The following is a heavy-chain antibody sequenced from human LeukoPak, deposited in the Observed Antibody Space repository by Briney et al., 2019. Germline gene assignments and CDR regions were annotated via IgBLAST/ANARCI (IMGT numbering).Heavy chain of an antibody. CDR1: GFTFSSYA. CDR2: ISGSGGST. J-gene: IGHJ4*02. V-gene: IGHV3-23*01. D-gene: IGHD5-18*01. Sequence: PGGSLRLSCAASGFTFSSYAMSWVRQAPGKGLEWVSAISGSGGSTYYADSVKGRFTISRDNSKNTLYLQMNSLRAEDTAVYYCAKGSSGTAMVAYYFDYWGRGTLVTVSS. CDR3: AKGSSGTAMVAYYFDY.